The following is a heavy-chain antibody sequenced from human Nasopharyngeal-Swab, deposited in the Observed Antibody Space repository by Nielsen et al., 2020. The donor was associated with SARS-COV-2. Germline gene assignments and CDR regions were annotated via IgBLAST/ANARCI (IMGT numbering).Heavy chain of an antibody. CDR1: GGSISSGSYY. V-gene: IGHV4-61*02. J-gene: IGHJ6*03. CDR3: ARDGHSNYDYYHMDV. CDR2: IYTSGST. D-gene: IGHD4-11*01. Sequence: SETLSLTCTVSGGSISSGSYYWSWIRQPAGKGLEWIGRIYTSGSTNYNPSLKSRVTISVGTSKNQFSLKLSSVTAADTAVYYCARDGHSNYDYYHMDVWGKGTTVTVSS.